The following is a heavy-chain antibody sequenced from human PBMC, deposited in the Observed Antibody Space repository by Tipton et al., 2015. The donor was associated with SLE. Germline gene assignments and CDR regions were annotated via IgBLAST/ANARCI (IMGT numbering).Heavy chain of an antibody. CDR2: IYYSGST. CDR1: GGSIRRGSYY. J-gene: IGHJ4*02. CDR3: ASFDYGDYWY. D-gene: IGHD4-17*01. V-gene: IGHV4-61*01. Sequence: TLSLTCTVSGGSIRRGSYYWSWVRQPPGKGLEWIGYIYYSGSTNYNPTLKSRVTISVDTSKNQFSLKLSSVTATDTAVYYCASFDYGDYWYCDQGTLVTASS.